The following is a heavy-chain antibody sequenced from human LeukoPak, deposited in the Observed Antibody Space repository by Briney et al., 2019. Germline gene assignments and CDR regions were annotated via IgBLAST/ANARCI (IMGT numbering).Heavy chain of an antibody. J-gene: IGHJ5*02. V-gene: IGHV1-2*02. CDR1: GYTFTGHY. Sequence: ASVKVSCKASGYTFTGHYMHWVRQAPGQGLEWMGWINPNSGGTNYAQKFQGRVTMTRDTSISTAYMELSRLRSDDTAVYYCARSMVRGKNWFDPWGRGTLVTVSS. CDR3: ARSMVRGKNWFDP. D-gene: IGHD3-10*01. CDR2: INPNSGGT.